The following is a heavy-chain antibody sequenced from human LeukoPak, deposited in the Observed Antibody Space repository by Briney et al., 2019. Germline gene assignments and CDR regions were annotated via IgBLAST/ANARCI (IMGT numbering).Heavy chain of an antibody. CDR1: GYTFTSYD. V-gene: IGHV1-8*01. CDR2: MNPNSDDT. CDR3: ARTNLDCKNGVCYDY. D-gene: IGHD2-8*01. Sequence: ASVKVSCKASGYTFTSYDINWVRQATGQGLEWMGWMNPNSDDTGYAQKFQGRVTMTRNTSISTAYMELSSLRSEDTAVYYCARTNLDCKNGVCYDYWGQGTLVTVSS. J-gene: IGHJ4*02.